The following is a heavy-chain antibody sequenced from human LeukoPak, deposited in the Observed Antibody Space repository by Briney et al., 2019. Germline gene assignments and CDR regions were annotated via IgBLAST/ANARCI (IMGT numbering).Heavy chain of an antibody. CDR2: IRYDGSNK. Sequence: GGSLTLSCAASGFTFSSYGMHWVRQAPDKGLEWVAFIRYDGSNKYYADSVKGRFTISRDNYKNTLYLQMNSLRAEDTAVYYCAKDTEYDYDRSGYWGHFDYWGQGTLVTVSS. D-gene: IGHD3-22*01. J-gene: IGHJ4*02. CDR1: GFTFSSYG. V-gene: IGHV3-30*02. CDR3: AKDTEYDYDRSGYWGHFDY.